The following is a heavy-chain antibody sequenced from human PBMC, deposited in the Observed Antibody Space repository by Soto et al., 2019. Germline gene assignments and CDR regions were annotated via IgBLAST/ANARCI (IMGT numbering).Heavy chain of an antibody. D-gene: IGHD3-22*01. V-gene: IGHV3-15*01. Sequence: GWSLRLSCAASGFTFSNAWMSWARQAPGKGLEWVGRIKSKTDGGTTDYAAPVKGRFTISRDDSKNTLYLQMNSLKTEDTAVYYCTTAFLGDSSGYYYNWGQGTLVTVSS. CDR1: GFTFSNAW. CDR2: IKSKTDGGTT. J-gene: IGHJ4*02. CDR3: TTAFLGDSSGYYYN.